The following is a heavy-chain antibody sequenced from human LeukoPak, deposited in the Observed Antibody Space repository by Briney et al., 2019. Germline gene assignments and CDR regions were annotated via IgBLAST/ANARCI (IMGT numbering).Heavy chain of an antibody. CDR3: ARVLHKRNYDSTTYYGY. D-gene: IGHD3-22*01. J-gene: IGHJ4*02. CDR1: GFTFSSYS. CDR2: ISSSSTI. Sequence: GGSLRLSCAASGFTFSSYSMNWVRQAPGKGLEWVSYISSSSTIYYADSVKGRFTISRDNAKNSLYLQMNSLRAEDTAVYYCARVLHKRNYDSTTYYGYWGQGTLVTVSS. V-gene: IGHV3-48*01.